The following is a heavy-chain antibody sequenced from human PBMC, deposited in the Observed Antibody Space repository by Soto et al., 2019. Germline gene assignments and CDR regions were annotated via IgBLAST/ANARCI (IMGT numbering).Heavy chain of an antibody. CDR3: VKPYYYGSGSYFDY. D-gene: IGHD3-10*01. CDR2: ISSNGGST. CDR1: GFTFSSYA. J-gene: IGHJ4*02. V-gene: IGHV3-64D*06. Sequence: GGSLRLSCSASGFTFSSYAMHWVRQAPGKGLEYVSAISSNGGSTYYADSVKGRFTISRDNSKNTLYLQMSSLRAEDTAVYYCVKPYYYGSGSYFDYWGQGTLVTVS.